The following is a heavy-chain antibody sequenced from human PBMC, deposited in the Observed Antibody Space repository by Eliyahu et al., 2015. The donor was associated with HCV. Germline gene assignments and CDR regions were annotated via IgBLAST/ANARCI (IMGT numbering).Heavy chain of an antibody. CDR1: GFSLSTSGXG. CDR3: AHRLRNTIFGVVTIGDMDALDI. V-gene: IGHV2-5*01. Sequence: QITLKESGPTLVKPTQTLTLTCTFSGFSLSTSGXGVGWIRQPPGKALEWLALIYWNDDKRYSPSLKSRLTITKDTSKNQVVLTMTNMDPVDTATYYCAHRLRNTIFGVVTIGDMDALDIWGQGTMVTVSS. CDR2: IYWNDDK. D-gene: IGHD3-3*01. J-gene: IGHJ3*02.